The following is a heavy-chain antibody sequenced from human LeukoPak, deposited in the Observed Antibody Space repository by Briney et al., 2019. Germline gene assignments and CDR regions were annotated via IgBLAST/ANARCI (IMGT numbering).Heavy chain of an antibody. CDR2: ISYDGNTK. V-gene: IGHV3-30-3*01. J-gene: IGHJ4*02. D-gene: IGHD1-7*01. CDR3: APRLELN. Sequence: GGTLRLSCAASGFTFSNAWMSWVRQAPGKGREWVAVISYDGNTKYYADSVKGRFTISRDNSKNTLYLQMNSLRTEDTAVYYCAPRLELNWGQGTLVTVSS. CDR1: GFTFSNAW.